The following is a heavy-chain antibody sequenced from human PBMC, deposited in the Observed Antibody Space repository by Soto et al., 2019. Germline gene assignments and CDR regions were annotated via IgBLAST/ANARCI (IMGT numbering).Heavy chain of an antibody. J-gene: IGHJ6*02. CDR1: GFTFSSYA. CDR2: ISGSGGST. D-gene: IGHD6-13*01. CDR3: ARDMYSRSWYFYYYSRDV. V-gene: IGHV3-23*01. Sequence: EVQLLESGGGLVQPGGSLRVSCAASGFTFSSYAMSWVRQAPGKGLEWVSAISGSGGSTYYADSVKGRSTISRDNSKNPLSLQMKSLRAEDTVVYYGARDMYSRSWYFYYYSRDVWGQGTTVTVSS.